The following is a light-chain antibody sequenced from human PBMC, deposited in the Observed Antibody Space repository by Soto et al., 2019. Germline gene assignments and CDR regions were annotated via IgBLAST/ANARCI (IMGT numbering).Light chain of an antibody. V-gene: IGKV1-17*03. J-gene: IGKJ1*01. CDR1: QGIGNY. CDR2: GAS. Sequence: DIQMTQSPSVMSASVGDRVSITCRASQGIGNYLTWFQQKSGKVPKRLIYGASTLQSGVPSRFSGNGSGTEFTLTIISLQPEDSATYYCLQHNNYPWTFGLGTTVDIK. CDR3: LQHNNYPWT.